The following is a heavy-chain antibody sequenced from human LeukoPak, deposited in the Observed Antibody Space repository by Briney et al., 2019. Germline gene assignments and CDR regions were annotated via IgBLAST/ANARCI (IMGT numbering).Heavy chain of an antibody. Sequence: GGSLRLSCAASGFTFSSYSMNWVRQAPGKGLEWVSSISSSSSYIYYADSVKGRFTISRDNAKNSLYLQMNSLRAEDTAVYYCARAGRVVPAAKNAFDIWSQGTMVTVSS. V-gene: IGHV3-21*01. D-gene: IGHD2-2*01. CDR3: ARAGRVVPAAKNAFDI. J-gene: IGHJ3*02. CDR2: ISSSSSYI. CDR1: GFTFSSYS.